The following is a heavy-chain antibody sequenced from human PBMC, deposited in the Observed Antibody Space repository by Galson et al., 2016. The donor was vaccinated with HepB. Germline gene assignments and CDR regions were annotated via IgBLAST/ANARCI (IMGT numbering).Heavy chain of an antibody. Sequence: SLRLSCAASGFTFSSYWMHWVRQAPRERPVWVSRINGDGSRAGYADSVKGRFTISRDNANNTLYLQMNSLRAEDTAVYFCARDVASGWYQGLGHWGQGTLVTVSS. CDR3: ARDVASGWYQGLGH. J-gene: IGHJ4*02. D-gene: IGHD6-19*01. CDR2: INGDGSRA. V-gene: IGHV3-74*01. CDR1: GFTFSSYW.